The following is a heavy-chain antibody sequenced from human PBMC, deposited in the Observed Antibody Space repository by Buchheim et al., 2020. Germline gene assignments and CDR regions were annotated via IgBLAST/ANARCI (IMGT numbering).Heavy chain of an antibody. CDR3: ATNAVAGHEGY. CDR1: GFPFSIYT. D-gene: IGHD6-19*01. Sequence: VQVVESGGGVVQPGRSLRLSCGASGFPFSIYTTNWVRQAPGKGLEWVAVISYDGKNKDYAESVKGRFTISRDNSKHTVDLEMNSLRGDDTAVYYCATNAVAGHEGYWGQGT. J-gene: IGHJ4*03. V-gene: IGHV3-30*04. CDR2: ISYDGKNK.